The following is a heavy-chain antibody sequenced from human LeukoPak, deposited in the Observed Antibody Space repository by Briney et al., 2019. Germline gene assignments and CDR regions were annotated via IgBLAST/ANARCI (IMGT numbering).Heavy chain of an antibody. Sequence: PGRPLRLSCAASGFTFSRYAMHWVRQAPGKGLEWVAVISYDGSNKYYADSVKGRFTISRDNSKNTLYLQMNSLRVEDTAVYYCARDRVYYDILTGSYDYWGQGTLVTVSS. J-gene: IGHJ4*02. CDR1: GFTFSRYA. CDR3: ARDRVYYDILTGSYDY. CDR2: ISYDGSNK. D-gene: IGHD3-9*01. V-gene: IGHV3-30-3*01.